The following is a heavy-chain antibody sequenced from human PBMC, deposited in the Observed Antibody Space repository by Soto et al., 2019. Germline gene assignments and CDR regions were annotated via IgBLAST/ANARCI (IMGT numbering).Heavy chain of an antibody. Sequence: QVQLEQSGAEVKKPGXSVKVSCKASGGTFRTAAVSWVRQAPGQGLEWMGGIMPVFRTPDYAQKFHGRVTITADESTITAYMELSGLRSDDTAVYYCARDNDRPQLGGNYYYILDVWGQGTTITVSS. J-gene: IGHJ6*02. CDR3: ARDNDRPQLGGNYYYILDV. D-gene: IGHD2-8*01. V-gene: IGHV1-69*12. CDR2: IMPVFRTP. CDR1: GGTFRTAA.